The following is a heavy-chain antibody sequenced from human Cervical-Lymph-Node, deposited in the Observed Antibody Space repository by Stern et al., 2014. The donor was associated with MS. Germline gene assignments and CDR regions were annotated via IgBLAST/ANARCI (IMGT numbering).Heavy chain of an antibody. CDR3: VYGGFHSPFAY. CDR1: GGSFSSSNW. CDR2: ISHSGST. Sequence: QVQLQESGPGLVKPSGTLSLTCTVSGGSFSSSNWWSWVRQTPGKGLEWIGEISHSGSTSYTPSLKSRVPMSIDKSKRQFSLNLISVIAADTAVYYCVYGGFHSPFAYWGQGKLVTVSS. V-gene: IGHV4-4*02. D-gene: IGHD4-23*01. J-gene: IGHJ4*02.